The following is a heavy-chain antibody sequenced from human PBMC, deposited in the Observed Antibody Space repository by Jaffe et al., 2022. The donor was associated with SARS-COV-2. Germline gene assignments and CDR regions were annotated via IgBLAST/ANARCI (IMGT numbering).Heavy chain of an antibody. CDR3: AKGALDYDFWSGYHFDY. J-gene: IGHJ4*02. D-gene: IGHD3-3*01. Sequence: EVQLLESGGGLVQPGGSLRLSCAASGFTFSSYAMSWVRQAPGKGLEWVSAISGSGGSTYYADSVKGRFTISRDNSKNTLYLQMNSLRAEDTAVYYCAKGALDYDFWSGYHFDYWGQGTLVTVSS. V-gene: IGHV3-23*01. CDR2: ISGSGGST. CDR1: GFTFSSYA.